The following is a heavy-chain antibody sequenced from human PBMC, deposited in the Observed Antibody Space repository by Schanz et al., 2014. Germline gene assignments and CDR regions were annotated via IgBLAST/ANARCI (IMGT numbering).Heavy chain of an antibody. V-gene: IGHV4-4*02. J-gene: IGHJ3*02. CDR1: GGSIIGSHW. CDR2: IYYSGST. CDR3: ARIRADTFDI. Sequence: QVHLQESGPGLVRPSGTLSLRCAVSGGSIIGSHWWTWVRQPPGKGLEWIGEIYYSGSTNYNASLKSRLSMSVDKPKNQISLTLSSVTAADTAVYYCARIRADTFDIWGQGTMVTVSS.